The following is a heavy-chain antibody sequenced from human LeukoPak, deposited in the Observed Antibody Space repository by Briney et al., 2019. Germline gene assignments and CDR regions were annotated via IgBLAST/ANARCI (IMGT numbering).Heavy chain of an antibody. CDR1: GFTFSSYS. V-gene: IGHV3-21*01. D-gene: IGHD1-26*01. CDR3: ARAARYSGSYWDAFDI. CDR2: ISSSSSYI. Sequence: GGSLRLSCAASGFTFSSYSMNWVRQAPGKGLEWVSSISSSSSYIYYADSVKGRFTISRDNAKNSLYLQMNSLRAEDTAVYYCARAARYSGSYWDAFDIWGQGTMVTVSS. J-gene: IGHJ3*02.